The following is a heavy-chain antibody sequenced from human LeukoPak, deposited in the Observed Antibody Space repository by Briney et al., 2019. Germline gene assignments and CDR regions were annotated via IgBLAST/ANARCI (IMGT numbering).Heavy chain of an antibody. CDR1: GFTFSIYA. CDR3: ARDLLLYFDC. V-gene: IGHV3-30-3*01. CDR2: ISYDGSNK. J-gene: IGHJ4*02. Sequence: GGSLRLSCAASGFTFSIYAMHWVRRAPGKGLEWVAVISYDGSNKYYADSVKGRFTISRDNSKNTLYLQMNSLRAEDTAVYYCARDLLLYFDCWGQGTLVTVSS. D-gene: IGHD2-15*01.